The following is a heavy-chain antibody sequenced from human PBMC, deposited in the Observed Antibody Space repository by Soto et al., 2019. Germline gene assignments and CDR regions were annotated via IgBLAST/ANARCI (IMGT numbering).Heavy chain of an antibody. Sequence: GESLKISCKGSGYSFTSYGIGWVRQMPGKGLEWMGIIYPGDSDTRYSPSFQGQVTISADRSISTAYLQWSSLKASDTAMYYCVRHFIAAAGLSSYYYGMVVWGQATTVTVSS. V-gene: IGHV5-51*01. J-gene: IGHJ6*02. CDR2: IYPGDSDT. CDR3: VRHFIAAAGLSSYYYGMVV. CDR1: GYSFTSYG. D-gene: IGHD6-13*01.